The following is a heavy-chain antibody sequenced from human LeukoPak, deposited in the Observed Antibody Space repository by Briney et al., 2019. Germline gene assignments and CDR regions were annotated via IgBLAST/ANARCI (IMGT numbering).Heavy chain of an antibody. Sequence: GASVKVSCKASGYTFTMYYIHWVRQAPGQGLEWMGIINPGGGGASYAQKFQGRVTMTRDTSTSTFYMELSSLRSEDTAVYYCARGDSVVVTAGGIDFDYWGQGTLVTVSS. CDR1: GYTFTMYY. D-gene: IGHD2-21*02. V-gene: IGHV1-46*01. CDR2: INPGGGGA. J-gene: IGHJ4*02. CDR3: ARGDSVVVTAGGIDFDY.